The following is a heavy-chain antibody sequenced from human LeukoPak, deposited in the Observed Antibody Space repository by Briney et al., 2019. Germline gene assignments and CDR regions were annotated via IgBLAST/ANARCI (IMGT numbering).Heavy chain of an antibody. CDR2: INPNSGGT. J-gene: IGHJ4*02. V-gene: IGHV1-2*02. CDR3: ARDRIYYDSSGYPSTRYFDY. D-gene: IGHD3-22*01. CDR1: GYTFTVYY. Sequence: ASVKVSCKASGYTFTVYYMHWVRQAPGQGLEWMGWINPNSGGTNYAQKFQGRVTMTRDTSISTVYMELSRLRSDDTAVYYCARDRIYYDSSGYPSTRYFDYWGQGTLVTVSS.